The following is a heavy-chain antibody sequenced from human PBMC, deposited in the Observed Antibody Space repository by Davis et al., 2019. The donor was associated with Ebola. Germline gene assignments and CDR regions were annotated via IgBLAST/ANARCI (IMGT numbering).Heavy chain of an antibody. Sequence: ESLKISCAASGFAISSNYMTWVRQAPGKGLEWVSVVSSGGSTHYADSVKGRFTMSRDKSKNTVFVQMNSLRDEDTAVYYCASRTFYDFWSAYSGTYSHLDVWGRGTTVIVSS. CDR1: GFAISSNY. V-gene: IGHV3-53*01. CDR2: VSSGGST. J-gene: IGHJ6*04. D-gene: IGHD3-3*01. CDR3: ASRTFYDFWSAYSGTYSHLDV.